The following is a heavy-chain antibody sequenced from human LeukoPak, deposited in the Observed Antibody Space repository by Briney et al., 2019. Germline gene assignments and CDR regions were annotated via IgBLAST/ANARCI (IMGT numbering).Heavy chain of an antibody. CDR1: GYTFTGYY. D-gene: IGHD6-13*01. J-gene: IGHJ4*02. CDR3: ARAAAGTWPDY. CDR2: INPNSGGT. Sequence: ASVKVSCKASGYTFTGYYMHWVRQAPGQGLEWMGWINPNSGGTNYAQKFQGWVTMTRDTSISTAYMELSRLGSDDTAVYYCARAAAGTWPDYWGQGTLVTVSS. V-gene: IGHV1-2*04.